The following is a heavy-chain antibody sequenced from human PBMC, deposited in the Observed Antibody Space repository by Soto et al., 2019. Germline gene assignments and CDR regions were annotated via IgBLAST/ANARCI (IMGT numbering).Heavy chain of an antibody. CDR1: GGSVSSGSYY. CDR3: AKLVAVAGTDDRFDP. V-gene: IGHV4-61*01. Sequence: QVQLQESGPGLVKPSETLSLTCTVSGGSVSSGSYYWTWIRQPPGKGLEWIGYISYTGTTNYNPSLKSRVTISVDTSKNQFSLRLSSVTPADTALYYCAKLVAVAGTDDRFDPWGQGTLVTVSS. J-gene: IGHJ5*02. CDR2: ISYTGTT. D-gene: IGHD6-19*01.